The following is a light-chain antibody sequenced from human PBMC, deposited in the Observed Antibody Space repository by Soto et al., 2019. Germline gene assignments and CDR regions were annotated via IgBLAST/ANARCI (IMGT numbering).Light chain of an antibody. CDR3: QQLKSYPLT. V-gene: IGKV1-9*01. CDR2: AAP. CDR1: QGISSS. J-gene: IGKJ4*01. Sequence: DIQLTQSPSFLSASVVDRVTITCRDSQGISSSLAWYQQRAGKAPTFLIYAAPTLQSGAPSRFSGSGSGTVFALTISSLQPEDSATYYCQQLKSYPLTFGGGTKVEIK.